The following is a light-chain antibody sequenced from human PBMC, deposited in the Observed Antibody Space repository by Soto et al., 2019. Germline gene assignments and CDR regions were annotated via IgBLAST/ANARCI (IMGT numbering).Light chain of an antibody. Sequence: QTVVTQEPSLTVSPGGTVTLTCASSTGAVTSSFYPNWFQQKPGQAPRALIYSTSKRHAWTPARFSGSLLGGKAALTLSGVQPEDEAEYYCLLYYSGAQPVFGGGTKLTVL. CDR2: STS. V-gene: IGLV7-43*01. CDR3: LLYYSGAQPV. J-gene: IGLJ2*01. CDR1: TGAVTSSFY.